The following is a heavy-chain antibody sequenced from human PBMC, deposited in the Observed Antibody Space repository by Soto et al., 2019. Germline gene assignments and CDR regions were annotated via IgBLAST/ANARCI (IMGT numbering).Heavy chain of an antibody. J-gene: IGHJ4*02. V-gene: IGHV4-34*01. CDR1: GGSFSGYY. D-gene: IGHD6-13*01. Sequence: QVQLQQWGAGLLKPSETLSLTCAVYGGSFSGYYWSWIRQPPGKGMEWIGEINHSGSTNYNPALTRRVTLSVGTSKNQLFPKLGSVTAADAAVYYCARVEGGYELDYWGQGTLVTVSS. CDR3: ARVEGGYELDY. CDR2: INHSGST.